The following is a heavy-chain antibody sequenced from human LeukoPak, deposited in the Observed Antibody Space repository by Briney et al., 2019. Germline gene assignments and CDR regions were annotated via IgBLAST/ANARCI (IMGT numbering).Heavy chain of an antibody. CDR1: GGTISSYD. V-gene: IGHV4-59*01. CDR2: IYYSGST. CDR3: ARERGAQQLAYYYYYYYMDV. J-gene: IGHJ6*03. D-gene: IGHD6-13*01. Sequence: PSETLSLTCTASGGTISSYDLRWIRQPPGKGLEWVADIYYSGSTNYNPSLKSRVTISVDTSKNQFSLKLSSVTAADTAVYYCARERGAQQLAYYYYYYYMDVWGKGTTVTVSS.